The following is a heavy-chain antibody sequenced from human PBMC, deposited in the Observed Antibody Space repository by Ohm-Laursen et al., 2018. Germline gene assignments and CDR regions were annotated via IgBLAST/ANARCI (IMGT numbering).Heavy chain of an antibody. CDR2: IYYSGST. J-gene: IGHJ3*02. CDR3: ARPRYGGNSGDAFDI. Sequence: PSQTLSLTCTVSGGSISSYYWSWIRQPPGKGLEWIGYIYYSGSTNYNPSLKSRVTISVDTSKNQFSLKLSSVTAADTAVYYCARPRYGGNSGDAFDIWGQGTMVTVSS. CDR1: GGSISSYY. V-gene: IGHV4-59*08. D-gene: IGHD4-23*01.